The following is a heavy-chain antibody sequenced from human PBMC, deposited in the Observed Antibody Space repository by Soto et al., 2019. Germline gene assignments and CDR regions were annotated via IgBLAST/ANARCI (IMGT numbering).Heavy chain of an antibody. D-gene: IGHD1-26*01. CDR3: AREEWELRYFDY. J-gene: IGHJ4*02. Sequence: PGWSLRLSCASSVFTFISCGMHWVRQAPGKGLEWVAVIWYDGSNKYYADSVKGRFTISRDNSKNTPYLQMNSLRAEDTAAYYCAREEWELRYFDYWGQGTLVTVSS. CDR2: IWYDGSNK. CDR1: VFTFISCG. V-gene: IGHV3-33*01.